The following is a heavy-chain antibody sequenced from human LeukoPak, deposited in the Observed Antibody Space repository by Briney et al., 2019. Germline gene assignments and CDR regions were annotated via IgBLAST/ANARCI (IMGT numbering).Heavy chain of an antibody. CDR1: GGSISTSSYY. CDR2: IFYSGST. D-gene: IGHD3/OR15-3a*01. J-gene: IGHJ4*02. Sequence: SETLSLTCTVSGGSISTSSYYWGWVRQPPGKGLEWIGNIFYSGSTYYNASLKSQVSISIDTSKNQFSLRLTSVTAADTAVYYCARQTGSGLFILPGGQGTLVTVSS. CDR3: ARQTGSGLFILP. V-gene: IGHV4-39*01.